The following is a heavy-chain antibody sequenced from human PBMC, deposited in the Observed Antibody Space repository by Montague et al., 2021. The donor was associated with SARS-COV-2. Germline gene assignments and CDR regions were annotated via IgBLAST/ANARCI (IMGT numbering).Heavy chain of an antibody. CDR3: ARRNGLGIVVLVAVARKNCYFDV. D-gene: IGHD2-21*01. V-gene: IGHV4-34*01. Sequence: SETLSLTCAVYGGSFSDYYWTWIRQPPGKGLEWIGEIAHSGTTKYNPSLKNRLSISVDTSKNQFSLTLNSVTAADTAVYYCARRNGLGIVVLVAVARKNCYFDVWGRGTLVAVSS. J-gene: IGHJ2*01. CDR2: IAHSGTT. CDR1: GGSFSDYY.